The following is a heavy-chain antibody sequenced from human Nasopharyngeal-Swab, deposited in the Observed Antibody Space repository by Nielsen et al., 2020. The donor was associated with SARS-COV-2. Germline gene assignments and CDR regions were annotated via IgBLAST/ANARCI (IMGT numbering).Heavy chain of an antibody. Sequence: SETLSLTCPVYGPSFGGYSWSWIRQLPGKGMEWIGEINHSGRTTYNPSPKSRDTIPVDTSKNQFTVKRTSVTAAAPAVYYCARASTVTTFFDLWGRGTLVTVSS. D-gene: IGHD4-17*01. CDR3: ARASTVTTFFDL. CDR1: GPSFGGYS. J-gene: IGHJ2*01. V-gene: IGHV4-34*01. CDR2: INHSGRT.